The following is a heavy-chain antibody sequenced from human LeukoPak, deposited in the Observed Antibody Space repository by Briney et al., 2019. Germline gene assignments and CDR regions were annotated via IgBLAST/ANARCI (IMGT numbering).Heavy chain of an antibody. CDR2: VSGSGSST. CDR1: GFTFSSYA. D-gene: IGHD3-16*02. V-gene: IGHV3-23*01. Sequence: GGSLRLSGAASGFTFSSYAMSWVRQAPGKGLEWGSTVSGSGSSTYYADSGKGRFIISRDNSKNTLDLQMNSLRAEDTAVYYCAKDLYRWDYSGQGTLVTVSS. J-gene: IGHJ4*02. CDR3: AKDLYRWDY.